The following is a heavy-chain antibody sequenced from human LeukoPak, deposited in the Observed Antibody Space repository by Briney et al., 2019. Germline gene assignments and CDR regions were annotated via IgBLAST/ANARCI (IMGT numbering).Heavy chain of an antibody. J-gene: IGHJ4*02. CDR2: IWYDGSDK. Sequence: GGSLRLSCAVSGYTFSSHGMHWVRQAPCKGLEWVAAIWYDGSDKYYADSVKGRFTISRDNSKNMLYLQMDSLRAEDTALYYCARLWGSVSGYFDYWGQGTLVTVSS. CDR1: GYTFSSHG. CDR3: ARLWGSVSGYFDY. V-gene: IGHV3-33*01. D-gene: IGHD2-21*01.